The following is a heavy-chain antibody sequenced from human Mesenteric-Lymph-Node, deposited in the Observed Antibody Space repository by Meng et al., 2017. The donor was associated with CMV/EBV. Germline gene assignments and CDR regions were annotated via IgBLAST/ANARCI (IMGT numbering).Heavy chain of an antibody. CDR3: ARDTAIDY. CDR2: ITSKSGGI. J-gene: IGHJ4*02. Sequence: ETLSLTCAASGFTFSSYVMTWVRRAPGKGLDWVATITSKSGGIFYTDSVQGRFAISRDNNNNMLYLQMNSLRTEDTAVYYCARDTAIDYWGQGTLVTVSS. V-gene: IGHV3-23*01. CDR1: GFTFSSYV.